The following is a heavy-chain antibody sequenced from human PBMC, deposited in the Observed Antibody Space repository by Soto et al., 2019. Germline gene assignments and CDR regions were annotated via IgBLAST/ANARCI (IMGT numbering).Heavy chain of an antibody. CDR1: GFSLDTWGVG. J-gene: IGHJ5*02. V-gene: IGHV2-5*02. Sequence: QITLKESGPTLVRPTQTLTLTCTVSGFSLDTWGVGVGWIRQPPGKAPEWLAVIYWDDDKRYSPSLKNRLTITKDTSKNQVVLTVTNMDPVDTVTYYCTRALASWVSYYFDACGQGTLVTVSS. D-gene: IGHD1-26*01. CDR3: TRALASWVSYYFDA. CDR2: IYWDDDK.